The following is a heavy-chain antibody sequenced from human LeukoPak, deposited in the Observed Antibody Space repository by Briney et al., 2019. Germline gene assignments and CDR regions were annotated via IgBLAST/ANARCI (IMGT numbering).Heavy chain of an antibody. V-gene: IGHV3-23*01. J-gene: IGHJ2*01. CDR1: GFTFSSYA. CDR3: AKVDYGDRGYFDL. Sequence: PGGSLRLSCAASGFTFSSYAMGWVRQAPGKGLEWVSAIRGSGANAYYADSVKGRFTISRDNSKNTLYLQMNSLRAEDTAVYYCAKVDYGDRGYFDLWGRGTLVTVSS. CDR2: IRGSGANA. D-gene: IGHD4-17*01.